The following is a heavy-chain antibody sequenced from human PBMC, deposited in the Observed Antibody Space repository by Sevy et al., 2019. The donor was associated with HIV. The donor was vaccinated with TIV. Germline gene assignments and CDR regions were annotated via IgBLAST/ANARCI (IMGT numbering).Heavy chain of an antibody. CDR3: AKAPVVDWESLDY. V-gene: IGHV3-23*01. CDR1: GFTFSSYA. CDR2: ISGSGGLT. Sequence: GGSLRLSCAASGFTFSSYAMSWVRQAPGKGLEWVSAISGSGGLTYYADSVKGRFTISRDNSKNTSYLHMNSLRAEDTAVYYCAKAPVVDWESLDYWGQGTLVTVSS. D-gene: IGHD1-26*01. J-gene: IGHJ4*02.